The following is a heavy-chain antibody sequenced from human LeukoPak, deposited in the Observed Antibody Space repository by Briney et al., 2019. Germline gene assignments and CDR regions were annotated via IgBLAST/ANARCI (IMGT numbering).Heavy chain of an antibody. CDR2: VSGSGGST. D-gene: IGHD3-22*01. CDR1: GFTFSSHA. Sequence: PGGSLRLSCAASGFTFSSHAMSWVRQAPGKGLEWVSSVSGSGGSTYYADSVKGRFAISRDNSENTLYVQMNSLRAEDTAIYYCAKRHDSNGPTGYFDNWGQGTLVTVSS. J-gene: IGHJ4*02. CDR3: AKRHDSNGPTGYFDN. V-gene: IGHV3-23*01.